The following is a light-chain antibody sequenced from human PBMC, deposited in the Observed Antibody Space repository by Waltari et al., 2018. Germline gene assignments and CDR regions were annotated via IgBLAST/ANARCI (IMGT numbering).Light chain of an antibody. CDR1: NSNIGAGYD. Sequence: QSELTQPPSVSGAPGQRVTISCTGTNSNIGAGYDVHWYQHIAGPAPKLPIYADKRRPPGVPARCSGSKSGPSASLAIAGLQAEDEGDYYCQSFDIDLSGKELFGGGTRLTVL. V-gene: IGLV1-40*01. CDR3: QSFDIDLSGKEL. CDR2: ADK. J-gene: IGLJ2*01.